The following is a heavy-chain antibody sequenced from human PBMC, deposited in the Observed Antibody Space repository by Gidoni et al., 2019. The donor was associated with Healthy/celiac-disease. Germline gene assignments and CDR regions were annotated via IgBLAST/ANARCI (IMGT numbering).Heavy chain of an antibody. D-gene: IGHD5-18*01. CDR3: ARVGSRTAMVSPFDY. Sequence: RDNAKNTLYLQMNSLRAEDTAVYYCARVGSRTAMVSPFDYWGQGTLVTVSS. J-gene: IGHJ4*02. V-gene: IGHV3-74*01.